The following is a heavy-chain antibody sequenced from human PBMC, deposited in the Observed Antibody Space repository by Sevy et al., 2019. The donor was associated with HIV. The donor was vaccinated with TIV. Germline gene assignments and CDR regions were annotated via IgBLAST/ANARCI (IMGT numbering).Heavy chain of an antibody. CDR2: ISSSSSYI. V-gene: IGHV3-21*01. CDR3: ARDLSYSSGWSDYYYYYYMDV. J-gene: IGHJ6*03. D-gene: IGHD6-19*01. Sequence: GGSLRLSCAASGFTFSSYSMNWVRQAPGKGLEWVSSISSSSSYIYYADSVKGRFTISRGNAKNSLYLQMNSLRAEDTAVYYCARDLSYSSGWSDYYYYYYMDVWGKGTTVTVSS. CDR1: GFTFSSYS.